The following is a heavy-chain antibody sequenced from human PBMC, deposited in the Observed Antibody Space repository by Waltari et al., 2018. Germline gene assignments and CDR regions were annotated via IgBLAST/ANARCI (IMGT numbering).Heavy chain of an antibody. Sequence: QLQLQESGPGLVKPSETLSLTGTVSGGSISTTTPYLGWIRPPPGKGLECVGSISYSGSTSYNPSLNSRVTMSVDTSKNQFSLKLNSVTAADTAVYYCARQATDTYYYYYMDVWGKGTTVTVSS. D-gene: IGHD2-21*02. V-gene: IGHV4-39*01. CDR1: GGSISTTTPY. CDR2: ISYSGST. CDR3: ARQATDTYYYYYMDV. J-gene: IGHJ6*03.